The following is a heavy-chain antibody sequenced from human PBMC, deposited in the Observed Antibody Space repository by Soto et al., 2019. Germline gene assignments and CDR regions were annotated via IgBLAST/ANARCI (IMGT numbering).Heavy chain of an antibody. D-gene: IGHD3-22*01. CDR1: GFTFSSYA. CDR2: ISGSGGST. J-gene: IGHJ4*02. Sequence: GGSLRLSCAASGFTFSSYAMSWVRQAPGKGLEWVSAISGSGGSTYYADSVKGRFTISRDNSKNTLYLQMNSLRAEDTAVYYCAKDTDSSRYYPQAYWGQGTLVTVSS. V-gene: IGHV3-23*01. CDR3: AKDTDSSRYYPQAY.